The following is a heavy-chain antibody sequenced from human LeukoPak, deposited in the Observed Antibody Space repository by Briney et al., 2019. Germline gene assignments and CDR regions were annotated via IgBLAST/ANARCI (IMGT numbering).Heavy chain of an antibody. Sequence: GGSLRLSCAASGFTFSNAWMNWVRQAPGKGLEWVGRIKSKTDGGTTDYAAPVKGRFTISRDDSKNMLYLQMNSLKSEDTAVYYCSTLTSRGLSDSWGQGTLVTVSS. CDR3: STLTSRGLSDS. CDR2: IKSKTDGGTT. CDR1: GFTFSNAW. V-gene: IGHV3-15*07. D-gene: IGHD1-20*01. J-gene: IGHJ4*02.